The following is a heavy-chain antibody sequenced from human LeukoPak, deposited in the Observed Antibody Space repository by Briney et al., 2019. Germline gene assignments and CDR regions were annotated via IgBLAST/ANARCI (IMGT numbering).Heavy chain of an antibody. CDR1: GFTFSSYS. J-gene: IGHJ4*02. D-gene: IGHD2/OR15-2a*01. CDR3: ARELLAPRYFDY. Sequence: PGGSLRLSCAASGFTFSSYSMSWVRQAPGKGLEWVSSISSSSGFIYYADSVKGRFTISRDNAKNSLYLQMNSLRAEDTAVYYCARELLAPRYFDYWGQGTLVTVSS. V-gene: IGHV3-21*04. CDR2: ISSSSGFI.